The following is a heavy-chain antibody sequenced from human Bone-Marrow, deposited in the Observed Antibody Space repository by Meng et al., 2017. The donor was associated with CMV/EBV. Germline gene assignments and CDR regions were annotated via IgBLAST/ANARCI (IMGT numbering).Heavy chain of an antibody. V-gene: IGHV1-2*02. D-gene: IGHD2-21*01. CDR1: GYTFSGYY. CDR3: ARDPAYCGGDCGY. CDR2: INPNSGGT. J-gene: IGHJ4*02. Sequence: QVQLVQSGAEVNKPGASVKVSCKASGYTFSGYYIHWVRQATGQGLEWMGWINPNSGGTNYAQNFRGRVTMTRDTSISTPYMELSRLRSDDTAVYYCARDPAYCGGDCGYWGQGTLVTVSS.